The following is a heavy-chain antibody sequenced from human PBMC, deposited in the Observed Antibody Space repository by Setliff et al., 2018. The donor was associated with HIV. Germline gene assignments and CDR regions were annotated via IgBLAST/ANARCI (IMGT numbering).Heavy chain of an antibody. CDR2: ISPSGTT. CDR1: DDSFSNYD. J-gene: IGHJ4*02. CDR3: ARLGRAIDDGGSSLRLDF. Sequence: SETLSLTCDVSDDSFSNYDWTWIRQPPGKALQWIGYISPSGTTNYNPSLRSRVTISIETSNTRFFLWLRSVTAADTATYFCARLGRAIDDGGSSLRLDFWGQGMLVTVSS. D-gene: IGHD2-15*01. V-gene: IGHV4-4*09.